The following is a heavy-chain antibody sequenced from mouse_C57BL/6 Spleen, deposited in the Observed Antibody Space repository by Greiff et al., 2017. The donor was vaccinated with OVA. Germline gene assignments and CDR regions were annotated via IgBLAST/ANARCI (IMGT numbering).Heavy chain of an antibody. CDR3: ARLITTYFDV. Sequence: VQLQQSGAELARPGASVKMSCKASGYTFTSYTMHWVKQRPGQGLEWIGYINPCSGYTNYNQKFKGKATLTADKSSSKAYRQLSSLTSEDSAVYYCARLITTYFDVWGTGTTVTVSS. J-gene: IGHJ1*03. V-gene: IGHV1-4*01. D-gene: IGHD2-4*01. CDR2: INPCSGYT. CDR1: GYTFTSYT.